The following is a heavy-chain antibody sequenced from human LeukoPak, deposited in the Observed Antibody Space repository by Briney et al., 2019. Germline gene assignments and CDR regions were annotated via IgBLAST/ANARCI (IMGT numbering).Heavy chain of an antibody. J-gene: IGHJ4*02. D-gene: IGHD3-3*01. CDR3: ARDKTFEVVNFFDY. CDR1: GGSISSGSYY. V-gene: IGHV4-39*07. CDR2: IYYSGST. Sequence: SETLSLTCTVSGGSISSGSYYWGWIRQPPGKGLEWIVSIYYSGSTYYNPSLKSRITVSLDTSKNQLSPKLSSVTAADTAVYYCARDKTFEVVNFFDYWGQGTLVTVSS.